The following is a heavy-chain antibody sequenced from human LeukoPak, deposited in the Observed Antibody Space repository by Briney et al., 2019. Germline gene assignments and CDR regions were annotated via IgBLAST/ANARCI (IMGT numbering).Heavy chain of an antibody. V-gene: IGHV3-15*01. D-gene: IGHD1-1*01. Sequence: PGGSLRLSCAASEFTFKNAWMNWVRQAPGKGLEWVGRIRSKTDGGTTDYAAPVRGRFTISRDDSKNMLYLQMNSLKTEDTAVYYCSTGLIPTTGYYWGQGTPVAVSS. CDR1: EFTFKNAW. J-gene: IGHJ4*02. CDR3: STGLIPTTGYY. CDR2: IRSKTDGGTT.